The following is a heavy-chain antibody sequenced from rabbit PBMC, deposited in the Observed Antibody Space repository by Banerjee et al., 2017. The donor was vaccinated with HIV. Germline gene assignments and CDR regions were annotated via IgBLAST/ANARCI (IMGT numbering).Heavy chain of an antibody. D-gene: IGHD4-1*01. CDR1: GFSFSNKYV. V-gene: IGHV1S45*01. CDR2: INTSSGNT. J-gene: IGHJ4*01. Sequence: QEHLEESGGDLVKPEGSLTLTCTASGFSFSNKYVMCWVRQAPGKGLEWIACINTSSGNTVYATWAKGRFTISRTSSTTVALQMTYLTGADTATYFCARYSSGWDYFDLWGQGTLVTVS. CDR3: ARYSSGWDYFDL.